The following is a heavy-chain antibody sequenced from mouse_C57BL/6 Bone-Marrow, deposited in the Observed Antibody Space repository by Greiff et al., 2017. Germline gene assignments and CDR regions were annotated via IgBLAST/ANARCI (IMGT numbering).Heavy chain of an antibody. V-gene: IGHV5-17*01. Sequence: EVKLVESGGGLVKPGGSLKLSCAASGFTFSDYGMHWVRQAPEKGLEWVAYISSGSSTIYYADTVNGRFTISRDNAKNTLFLQMTSLRSEDTAMYYCARHDHYYFDYWGQGTTLTVSS. CDR2: ISSGSSTI. J-gene: IGHJ2*01. CDR1: GFTFSDYG. CDR3: ARHDHYYFDY. D-gene: IGHD2-3*01.